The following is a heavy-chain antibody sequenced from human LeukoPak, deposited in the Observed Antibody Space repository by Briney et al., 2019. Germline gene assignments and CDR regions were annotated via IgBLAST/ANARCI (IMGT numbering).Heavy chain of an antibody. D-gene: IGHD3-3*01. CDR3: ARGRITIFAVVIIPYYYMDV. J-gene: IGHJ6*03. V-gene: IGHV1-69*13. CDR1: GGTFSSYA. CDR2: IIPIFGTA. Sequence: SVKVSCKASGGTFSSYAISWVRQAPGQGLEWMGGIIPIFGTANYAQKFQGRVTITADESTSTAYMELSCLRSEDTAVYYCARGRITIFAVVIIPYYYMDVWGKGTTVTVSS.